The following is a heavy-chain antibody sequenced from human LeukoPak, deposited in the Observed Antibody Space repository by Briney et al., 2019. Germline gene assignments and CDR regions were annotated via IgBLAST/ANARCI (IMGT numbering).Heavy chain of an antibody. CDR3: ARGRSVAVAVWSPPIDY. D-gene: IGHD6-19*01. Sequence: RASVNVSCKASGYSFTGFYMHWVRQAPGQGLEWMGWINPNSGAINYAQKFQGRVTMTWDTSITTAYMELSRLTSDDTAVYYCARGRSVAVAVWSPPIDYWGQGTLVTVSS. CDR1: GYSFTGFY. CDR2: INPNSGAI. V-gene: IGHV1-2*02. J-gene: IGHJ4*02.